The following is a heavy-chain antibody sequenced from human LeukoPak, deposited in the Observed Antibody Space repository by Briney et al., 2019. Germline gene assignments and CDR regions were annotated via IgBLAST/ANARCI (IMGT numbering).Heavy chain of an antibody. J-gene: IGHJ1*01. CDR2: IKNENRRRTK. CDR3: VTDGGLLPYYFTY. D-gene: IGHD3-10*01. V-gene: IGHV3-15*01. CDR1: GFIFRNAW. Sequence: GRSHRLSCAASGFIFRNAWMHCVRRDPGKGLEWVGRIKNENRRRTKNYIAHVQGRFTISRDDSRNTLYLEMDSLKTEDTAVYYCVTDGGLLPYYFTYWGQGTLVTVSS.